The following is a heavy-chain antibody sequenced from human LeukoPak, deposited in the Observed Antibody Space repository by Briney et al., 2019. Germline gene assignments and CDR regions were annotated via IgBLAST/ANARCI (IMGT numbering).Heavy chain of an antibody. D-gene: IGHD3-9*01. Sequence: GASVKVSCKASGYTFTGYYMHWVRQAPGQGLEWMGWINPNSGGTNYAQKFQGRVTMTRDTSISTAYMELSRLRSDDTAVYYCARDPDHYDILTGYQYYFDYWGQGTLVTASS. CDR1: GYTFTGYY. J-gene: IGHJ4*02. CDR3: ARDPDHYDILTGYQYYFDY. CDR2: INPNSGGT. V-gene: IGHV1-2*02.